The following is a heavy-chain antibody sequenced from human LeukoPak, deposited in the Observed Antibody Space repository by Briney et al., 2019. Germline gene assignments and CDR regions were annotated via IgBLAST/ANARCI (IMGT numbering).Heavy chain of an antibody. J-gene: IGHJ4*02. CDR3: ARGLGSAIVATSPFDS. D-gene: IGHD5-12*01. V-gene: IGHV1-46*01. CDR1: GYIFTDYY. CDR2: INPSGGST. Sequence: ASVKVSCKASGYIFTDYYMHWVRQAPGQGLEWMGIINPSGGSTSYAQKFQGRVTMTRDMSTSTVYMELSSLRSDDTAVYYCARGLGSAIVATSPFDSWGQGTLVTVSS.